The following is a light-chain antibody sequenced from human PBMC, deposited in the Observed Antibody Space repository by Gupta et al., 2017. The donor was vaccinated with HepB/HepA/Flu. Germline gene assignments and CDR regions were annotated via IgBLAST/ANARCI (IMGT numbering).Light chain of an antibody. CDR3: QVWDDNTGV. CDR2: RDT. V-gene: IGLV3-9*01. Sequence: SYEMTQPRSVSVALGQTAGITCGGKNIGSKNVHWYQQRPGQAPVLVIFRDTNRPSGIPERFSGSNSGNTATLTINRAQAGDEADDYCQVWDDNTGVFGGGTRLTVL. CDR1: NIGSKN. J-gene: IGLJ3*02.